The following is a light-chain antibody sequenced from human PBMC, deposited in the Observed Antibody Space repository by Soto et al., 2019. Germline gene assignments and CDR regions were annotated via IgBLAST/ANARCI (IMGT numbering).Light chain of an antibody. CDR3: VLYVDSDIL. Sequence: QTVVTQEPSFSVSPGGTVTLTCGLSSGSVSSSYYPGWYQQTPGQTPRTLLYSTNTRSSGVPDRFSGSILGKKAALTITGAQADDESDYYCVLYVDSDILFGGGTKLTVL. CDR2: STN. V-gene: IGLV8-61*01. J-gene: IGLJ2*01. CDR1: SGSVSSSYY.